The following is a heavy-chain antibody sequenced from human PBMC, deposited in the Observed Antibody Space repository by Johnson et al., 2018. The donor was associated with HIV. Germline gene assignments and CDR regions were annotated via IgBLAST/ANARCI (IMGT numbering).Heavy chain of an antibody. CDR1: GFTFDDYA. CDR3: ARRSSYDAFDI. Sequence: LVESGGGLVQPGRSLRLSCAASGFTFDDYAMHWVRQAPGKGLEWVSGISWNSGSIGYADSVKGRFTISRDNAKNSLYLQMNSLRAEDTALYYCARRSSYDAFDIWGQGTMVTVSS. CDR2: ISWNSGSI. J-gene: IGHJ3*02. V-gene: IGHV3-9*01.